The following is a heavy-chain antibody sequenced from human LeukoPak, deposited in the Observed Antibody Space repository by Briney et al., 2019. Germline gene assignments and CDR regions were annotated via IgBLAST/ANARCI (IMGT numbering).Heavy chain of an antibody. J-gene: IGHJ6*03. D-gene: IGHD3-10*01. CDR2: IYHSGST. CDR3: ARERRGTMVRGVIINVGYYYYYYYMDV. Sequence: SETLSLTCTVSGYSISSGYFWGWIRQPPGKGLEWIGSIYHSGSTSYNPSLKSRLTISVDTSKNQFSLKLSSVTAADTAVYYCARERRGTMVRGVIINVGYYYYYYYMDVWGKGTTVTVSS. V-gene: IGHV4-38-2*02. CDR1: GYSISSGYF.